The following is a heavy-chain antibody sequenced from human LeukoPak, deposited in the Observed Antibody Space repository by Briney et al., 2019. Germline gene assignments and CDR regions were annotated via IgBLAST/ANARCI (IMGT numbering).Heavy chain of an antibody. Sequence: PRGSLRLSRARSRFTFRDYYRRWIRQAPRKGLEGVSYISIDVMTLDYVHFVKCRFAISRDNAKNSLYLHMNSLRAEDTVVYYCARDRYCGGDCYCYEYWYFDLWGRGTLVTVSS. D-gene: IGHD2-21*02. CDR3: ARDRYCGGDCYCYEYWYFDL. CDR1: RFTFRDYY. CDR2: ISIDVMTL. V-gene: IGHV3-11*01. J-gene: IGHJ2*01.